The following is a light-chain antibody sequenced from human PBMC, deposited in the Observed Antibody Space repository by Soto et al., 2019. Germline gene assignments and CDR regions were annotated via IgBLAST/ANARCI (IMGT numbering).Light chain of an antibody. CDR2: AAS. J-gene: IGKJ2*02. Sequence: DIQMTQSPPSLSASVGDRVTITCRASQSISNSLNWYQQKPGKAPKVLISAASSLQSGVPSRFSGSGSGTAFTLTISSVQPEDFATYFCQHSYTAPCTFGQGSKLEIK. CDR3: QHSYTAPCT. V-gene: IGKV1-39*01. CDR1: QSISNS.